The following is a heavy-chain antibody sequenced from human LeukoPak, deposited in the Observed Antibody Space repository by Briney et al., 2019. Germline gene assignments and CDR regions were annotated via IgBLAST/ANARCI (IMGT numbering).Heavy chain of an antibody. J-gene: IGHJ5*02. Sequence: ASVKVSCKASGYTFTGYYMHWVRQAPGQGLEWVGWINPNSGGTNYAQKFQGRVTMTRDTSISTAYMELSRLRSDDTAVYYCATILYCSGGSCYSYWFDPWGQGTLVTVSS. CDR2: INPNSGGT. CDR3: ATILYCSGGSCYSYWFDP. V-gene: IGHV1-2*02. CDR1: GYTFTGYY. D-gene: IGHD2-15*01.